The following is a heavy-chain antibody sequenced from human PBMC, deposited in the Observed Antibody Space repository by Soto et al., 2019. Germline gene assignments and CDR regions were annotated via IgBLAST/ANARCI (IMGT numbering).Heavy chain of an antibody. V-gene: IGHV7-4-1*01. D-gene: IGHD6-13*01. Sequence: QVQLVQSGSELKKPGASVKVSCKASGYTFTSYAMNWVRQAPGQGLEWMGWINTNTGNPTYAQGFTGRFVFPLDTSVSTAYLQICSLKAEDTAVYYCARDLVGGIAAAGTDFDYWGQGTLVTVSS. CDR3: ARDLVGGIAAAGTDFDY. J-gene: IGHJ4*02. CDR1: GYTFTSYA. CDR2: INTNTGNP.